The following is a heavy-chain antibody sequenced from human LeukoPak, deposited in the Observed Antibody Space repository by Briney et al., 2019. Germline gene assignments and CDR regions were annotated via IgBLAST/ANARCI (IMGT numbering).Heavy chain of an antibody. CDR2: ISSSSSYI. CDR1: GFTFSSYA. V-gene: IGHV3-21*01. CDR3: ARLISVGATPDY. D-gene: IGHD1-26*01. J-gene: IGHJ4*02. Sequence: GGSLRLSCAASGFTFSSYAMSWVRQAPGKGLEWVSSISSSSSYIYYADSVKGRFTISRDNAKNALYLQMNSLRAEDTAVYYCARLISVGATPDYWGQGTLVTVSS.